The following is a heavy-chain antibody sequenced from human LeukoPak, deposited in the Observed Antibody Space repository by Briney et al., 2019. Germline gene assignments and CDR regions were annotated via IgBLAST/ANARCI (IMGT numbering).Heavy chain of an antibody. V-gene: IGHV4-4*02. CDR3: ARSGGTYYYDSSGYCDY. D-gene: IGHD3-22*01. Sequence: PSETLSLTCAVSGGSISSSNWWSWVRQPPGKGLEWIGEIYHSGSTNYNPSLKSRVTISVDKSKNQFSLKLSSVTAADTAVYYCARSGGTYYYDSSGYCDYWGQGTLVTVSS. CDR2: IYHSGST. J-gene: IGHJ4*02. CDR1: GGSISSSNW.